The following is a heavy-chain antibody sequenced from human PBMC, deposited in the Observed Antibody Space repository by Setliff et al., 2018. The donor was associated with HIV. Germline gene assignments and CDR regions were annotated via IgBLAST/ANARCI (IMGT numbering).Heavy chain of an antibody. CDR2: ISIRGGYI. D-gene: IGHD5-12*01. CDR3: AKDSEFFPVPDRSGYMDY. J-gene: IGHJ4*02. CDR1: GFTFNNYA. Sequence: GGSLRLSCAASGFTFNNYAMNWVRQAPGKGLQWVASISIRGGYIYYADSVKGRFTISRDNTKRTLYLQIDSLRAEDTAVYYCAKDSEFFPVPDRSGYMDYWGQGTPVTVS. V-gene: IGHV3-21*01.